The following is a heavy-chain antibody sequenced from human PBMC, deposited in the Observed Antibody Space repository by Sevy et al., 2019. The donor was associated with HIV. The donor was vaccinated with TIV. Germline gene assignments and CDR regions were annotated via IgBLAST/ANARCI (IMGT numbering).Heavy chain of an antibody. J-gene: IGHJ5*02. CDR3: ATGGSNSSGNWFDP. D-gene: IGHD6-13*01. V-gene: IGHV1-18*01. Sequence: ASVKVSCKASGYTFTSYGISWVRQVPGQGLEWMGWISAYNGNTNYAQKLQGTVTMTTDTSTSTAYMELRSLRSDDTAVYYCATGGSNSSGNWFDPWGQGTLVTVSS. CDR2: ISAYNGNT. CDR1: GYTFTSYG.